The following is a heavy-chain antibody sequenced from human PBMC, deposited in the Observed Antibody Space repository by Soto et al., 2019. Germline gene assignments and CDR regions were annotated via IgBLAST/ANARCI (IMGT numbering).Heavy chain of an antibody. CDR2: ISGSGDNT. CDR3: AKVRGSGSYYYYYGMDV. D-gene: IGHD3-10*01. J-gene: IGHJ6*02. Sequence: PGGSLRLSCAASGFTFSTYGMSWVRQAPGKGLQCVSGISGSGDNTYYADSVKGRFTISRDNSRNTLYLQLNSLRAEDTAMYYCAKVRGSGSYYYYYGMDVWGQGTTVTVSS. V-gene: IGHV3-23*01. CDR1: GFTFSTYG.